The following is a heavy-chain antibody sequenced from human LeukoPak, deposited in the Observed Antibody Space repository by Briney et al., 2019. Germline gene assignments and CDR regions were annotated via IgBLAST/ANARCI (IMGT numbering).Heavy chain of an antibody. Sequence: SETLSLTWNVSGVSISSGDYSWSWIRQPPGKGLEWFGYIYYSGSTYYNPSLKSRVTISVDTSKNQFSLKLSSVTAADTAVYYCARDGGYDGGAAFDIWGQGTMVTVSS. D-gene: IGHD5-12*01. CDR1: GVSISSGDYS. CDR2: IYYSGST. J-gene: IGHJ3*02. V-gene: IGHV4-30-4*08. CDR3: ARDGGYDGGAAFDI.